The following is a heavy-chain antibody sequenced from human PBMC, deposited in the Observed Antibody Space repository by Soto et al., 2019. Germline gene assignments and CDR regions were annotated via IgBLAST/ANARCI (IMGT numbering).Heavy chain of an antibody. V-gene: IGHV3-33*01. CDR1: GFTFSSYG. Sequence: QVQLVESGGGVVQPGRSLRLSCAASGFTFSSYGMHWVRQAPGKGLEWVAVIWYDGSNKYYADSVKGRFTISRDNSKNTLYLRMNSLRAEDTAMYYCARDRCSSTSCYVVSRGFSSGWYVFDYWGQGTLVTVSS. J-gene: IGHJ4*02. D-gene: IGHD2-2*01. CDR2: IWYDGSNK. CDR3: ARDRCSSTSCYVVSRGFSSGWYVFDY.